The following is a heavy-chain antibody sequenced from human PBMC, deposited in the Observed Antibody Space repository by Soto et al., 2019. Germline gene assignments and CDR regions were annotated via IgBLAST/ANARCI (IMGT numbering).Heavy chain of an antibody. J-gene: IGHJ4*02. CDR1: GYTFTSYG. Sequence: QVQLVQSGAEVKKPGASVKVSCKASGYTFTSYGISWVRQAPGQGLEWMGGISAYNGNTNSAQKLQGRVTMTPATSTSIAYMELRSLRSDDPAVYYCTRDNGYESDCCGEGALVCVSS. V-gene: IGHV1-18*01. CDR3: TRDNGYESDC. D-gene: IGHD5-12*01. CDR2: ISAYNGNT.